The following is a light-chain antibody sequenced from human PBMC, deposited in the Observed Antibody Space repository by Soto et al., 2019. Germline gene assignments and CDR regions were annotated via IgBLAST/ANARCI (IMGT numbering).Light chain of an antibody. V-gene: IGLV2-8*01. CDR1: SSDVGGYNY. CDR2: EVT. J-gene: IGLJ3*02. Sequence: QSVLTQPPSASGSPGQSVTISCTGTSSDVGGYNYVSWYQQYPGRAPKLMIYEVTKRPSGVPARFSGSKSGNTASLTVSGLQAEDEADYYCSSYAASNNFYFVFGGGTKVTVL. CDR3: SSYAASNNFYFV.